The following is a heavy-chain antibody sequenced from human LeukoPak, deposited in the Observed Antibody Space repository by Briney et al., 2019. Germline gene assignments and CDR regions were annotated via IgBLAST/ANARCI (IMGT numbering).Heavy chain of an antibody. D-gene: IGHD4-23*01. V-gene: IGHV1-69*13. CDR1: GYTFTSYD. CDR2: ITPIFGTA. J-gene: IGHJ4*02. Sequence: SVKVSCKASGYTFTSYDISWVRQAPGQGLEWMGGITPIFGTAKYAQKFQGRVTITAVESMSTAYMELSSLRSEDTAVYYCARGWLAETTVVTPYNYWGQGTLVTVSS. CDR3: ARGWLAETTVVTPYNY.